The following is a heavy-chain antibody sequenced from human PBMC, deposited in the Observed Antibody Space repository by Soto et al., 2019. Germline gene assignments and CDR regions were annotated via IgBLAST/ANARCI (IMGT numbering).Heavy chain of an antibody. D-gene: IGHD4-17*01. CDR2: FYYSGST. V-gene: IGHV4-39*07. CDR1: GDSISTNSYS. Sequence: SETLSLTCTVSGDSISTNSYSWGWIRQPPGQGLEWIGLFYYSGSTHYNPSLKSRVTISVDTSKNQFSLKLYSVTTADTAVYYCARLPRADYGGIFDPWGQGTLVTVSS. J-gene: IGHJ5*02. CDR3: ARLPRADYGGIFDP.